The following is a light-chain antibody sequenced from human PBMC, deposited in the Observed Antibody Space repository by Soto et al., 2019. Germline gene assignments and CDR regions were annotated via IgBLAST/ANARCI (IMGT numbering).Light chain of an antibody. V-gene: IGLV2-14*03. CDR1: SSDVGEYNY. CDR2: DVS. J-gene: IGLJ2*01. Sequence: QSALTQPASVSGAPGQSITISCTGTSSDVGEYNYVSWYQQYPGKAPKLMIFDVSNRPSGISKRFSGAKSGNTASLTISGLQAEDEADYYRSSYTSSSAVVFGGVTKLTVL. CDR3: SSYTSSSAVV.